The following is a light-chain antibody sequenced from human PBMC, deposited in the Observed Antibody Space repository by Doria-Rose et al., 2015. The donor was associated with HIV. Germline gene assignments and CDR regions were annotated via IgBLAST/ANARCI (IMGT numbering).Light chain of an antibody. CDR3: HQYGTSWT. CDR2: DGS. V-gene: IGKV3-20*01. CDR1: QSFSSTY. Sequence: TQSPGTLSLSPGERATLPCRASQSFSSTYLVWYQQKPGQAPSLLIYDGSTRATGIPDRFSASGSGTDFTLTINRLEPEDFALYYCHQYGTSWTFGQGTKVEI. J-gene: IGKJ1*01.